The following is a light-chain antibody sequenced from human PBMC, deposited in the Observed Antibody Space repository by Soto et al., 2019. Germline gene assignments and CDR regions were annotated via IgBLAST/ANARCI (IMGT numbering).Light chain of an antibody. CDR3: SSYTSSSTLGFVV. CDR2: EVS. CDR1: SSDVGSYNR. J-gene: IGLJ2*01. Sequence: QSVLTQPPSVSGSPGQSVTISCTGTSSDVGSYNRVSWYQQPPGTAPKLMIYEVSNRPSGVPDRFSGSKSGNTASLTISGLQAEDEADYYCSSYTSSSTLGFVVFGGGTKLTVL. V-gene: IGLV2-18*02.